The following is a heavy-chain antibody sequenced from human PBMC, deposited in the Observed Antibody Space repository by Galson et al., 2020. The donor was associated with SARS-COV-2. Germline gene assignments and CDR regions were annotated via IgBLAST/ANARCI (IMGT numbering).Heavy chain of an antibody. CDR3: ARLTYYYGWFDP. D-gene: IGHD3-10*01. CDR1: GGSISSSNW. J-gene: IGHJ5*02. Sequence: SETLSLTCAVSGGSISSSNWWSWVRQPPGKGLEWIGAIYHSGSTNYNPSLKSRVTISVDKSKNQFSLKLSSVTAADTAVYYCARLTYYYGWFDPWGQGTLVTVSS. V-gene: IGHV4-4*02. CDR2: IYHSGST.